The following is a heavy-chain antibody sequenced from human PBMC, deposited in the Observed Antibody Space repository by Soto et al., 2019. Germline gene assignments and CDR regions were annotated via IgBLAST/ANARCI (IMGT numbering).Heavy chain of an antibody. CDR1: GGSISSYY. D-gene: IGHD3-22*01. Sequence: SETLSLTCTVSGGSISSYYWSWIRQPPGKGLEWIGYIYYSGSTNYNPSLKSRVTISVDTSKNQFSLKLSSVTAADTAVYYCAGNYDSSGYYYFDYWGQGTLVTVSS. CDR3: AGNYDSSGYYYFDY. CDR2: IYYSGST. J-gene: IGHJ4*02. V-gene: IGHV4-59*01.